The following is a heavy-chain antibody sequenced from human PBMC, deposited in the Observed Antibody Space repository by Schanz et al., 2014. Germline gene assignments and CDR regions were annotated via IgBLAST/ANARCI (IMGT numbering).Heavy chain of an antibody. Sequence: QIQLVESGGGVVQPGTSLRLSCTISGFSFSRYGMHWVRQAPGKGLEWVAVISSDETVTYYVDSVKGRFTISRDNSKNTLYLQMSSLKTEDTAVYYCAKIEYGGLGNYDIDHWGQGTLVTVSS. CDR1: GFSFSRYG. J-gene: IGHJ4*02. CDR2: ISSDETVT. V-gene: IGHV3-30*18. D-gene: IGHD3-16*01. CDR3: AKIEYGGLGNYDIDH.